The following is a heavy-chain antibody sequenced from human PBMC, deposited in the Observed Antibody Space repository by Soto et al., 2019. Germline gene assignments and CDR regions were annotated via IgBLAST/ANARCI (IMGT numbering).Heavy chain of an antibody. CDR3: AHKGGRGAGMDV. CDR2: IYWDDDE. Sequence: QITLKESGPTLVKPTQTLTLTCTFSGFSRSTSGVGVAWIRQSPGKALEWLALIYWDDDERYGPSLKTRLTITKDTSKNQVVLTMTNMDPVDTATYYCAHKGGRGAGMDVWGQGTTVTVSS. D-gene: IGHD2-15*01. J-gene: IGHJ6*02. V-gene: IGHV2-5*05. CDR1: GFSRSTSGVG.